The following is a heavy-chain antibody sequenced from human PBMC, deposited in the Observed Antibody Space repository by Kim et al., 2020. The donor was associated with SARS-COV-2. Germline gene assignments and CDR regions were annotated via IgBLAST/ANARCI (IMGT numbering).Heavy chain of an antibody. CDR3: ARGRGNYYYFMDV. Sequence: YADAVKGRLAISGDNAKSTLYLQMNSLGAEDTAVYYCARGRGNYYYFMDVWGKGTTVTVSS. V-gene: IGHV3-33*01. J-gene: IGHJ6*03.